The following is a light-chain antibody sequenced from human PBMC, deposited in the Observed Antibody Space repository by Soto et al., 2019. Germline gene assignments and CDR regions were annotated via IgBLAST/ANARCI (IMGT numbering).Light chain of an antibody. CDR2: GAS. V-gene: IGKV1-5*01. CDR3: QQYDGH. J-gene: IGKJ2*01. CDR1: RSISYW. Sequence: DIQVTQSPSTLSASVGDSVTITCRASRSISYWLAWYQQKPGKAPSLLIYGASSLQSGVPSRFSGSGSETEFTLTISSLQPDDFATYYCQQYDGHFGQGTKLEVK.